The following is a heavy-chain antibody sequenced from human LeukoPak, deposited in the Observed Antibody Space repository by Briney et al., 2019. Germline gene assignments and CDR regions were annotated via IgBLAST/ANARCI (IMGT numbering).Heavy chain of an antibody. D-gene: IGHD3-10*01. V-gene: IGHV4-59*01. CDR3: ATVAVIRGVTYFDY. CDR1: GGSISSYY. CDR2: LFYSGST. J-gene: IGHJ4*02. Sequence: SETLSLTSTVSGGSISSYYWSWSRQPPGKGLEWIAYLFYSGSTDYNTTLESRVAISVDTSKTQFSLKLRSVTAADSAVYYCATVAVIRGVTYFDYWGQGTLVTVSS.